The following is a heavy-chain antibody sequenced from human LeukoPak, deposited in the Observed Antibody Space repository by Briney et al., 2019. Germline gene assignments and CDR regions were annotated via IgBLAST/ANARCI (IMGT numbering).Heavy chain of an antibody. CDR3: AGGAPGVYYDSSGYLNWFDP. Sequence: ASVKVSCKASGYTFTSYGISWVRQAPGQGLEWMGIINPSGGSTSYAQKFQGRVTMTRDTSTSTVYMELSSLRSEDTAVYYCAGGAPGVYYDSSGYLNWFDPWGQGTLVTVSS. D-gene: IGHD3-22*01. J-gene: IGHJ5*02. CDR2: INPSGGST. V-gene: IGHV1-46*01. CDR1: GYTFTSYG.